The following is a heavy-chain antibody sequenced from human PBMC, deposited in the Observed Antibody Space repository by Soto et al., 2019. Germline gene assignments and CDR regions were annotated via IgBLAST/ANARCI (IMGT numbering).Heavy chain of an antibody. CDR3: ATVRWELHDAVDI. J-gene: IGHJ3*02. CDR1: GVSISTGCYY. V-gene: IGHV4-31*03. D-gene: IGHD1-26*01. Sequence: QVQLQESGPGLVKPSQTLSLTCTVSGVSISTGCYYLSWIRQQPGRGLEWIGYICHRGMTFSNPSLQSRVPISIDTSKNKFSLRLSSVTAADTAVYYCATVRWELHDAVDIWGQGTMVSVSS. CDR2: ICHRGMT.